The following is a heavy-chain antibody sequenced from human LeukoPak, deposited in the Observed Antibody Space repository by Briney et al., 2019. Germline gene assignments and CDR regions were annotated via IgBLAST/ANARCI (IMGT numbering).Heavy chain of an antibody. D-gene: IGHD6-13*01. CDR1: GFTFSSYA. V-gene: IGHV3-23*01. J-gene: IGHJ4*02. CDR3: AKGSSWYQFDC. Sequence: GGSLRLSCAASGFTFSSYAMSWVRQGPGKGLEWVSAISGSGGSKYYADSVKGRFTISRDNSKNTLYLQMNSLRAEDTAVYYCAKGSSWYQFDCWGQGTLVTVSS. CDR2: ISGSGGSK.